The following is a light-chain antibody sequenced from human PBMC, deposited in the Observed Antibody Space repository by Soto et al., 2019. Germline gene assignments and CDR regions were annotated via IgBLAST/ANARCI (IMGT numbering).Light chain of an antibody. J-gene: IGKJ5*01. CDR3: QQDAGTPAT. V-gene: IGKV3-20*01. Sequence: EIVLTQSPGTLSLSPGDRSTLSCMGSQTVSNNYLAWCQQKPGQAPRVIMYGASRRATGIPDRFSGGGSGTDFTLTISRLEPEDFAVYFCQQDAGTPATFGQGRRLEN. CDR1: QTVSNNY. CDR2: GAS.